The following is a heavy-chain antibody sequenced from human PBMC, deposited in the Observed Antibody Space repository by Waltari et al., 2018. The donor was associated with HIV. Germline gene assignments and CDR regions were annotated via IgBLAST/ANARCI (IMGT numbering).Heavy chain of an antibody. CDR3: ARRPDYGGDWFDS. D-gene: IGHD3-10*01. J-gene: IGHJ5*01. V-gene: IGHV5-51*03. Sequence: EVRLVQSGVEVQRPGDSLTISCQASGYTFTTYWSGWVGQTADKGLEWIGVIYPHTSRVIYNPSFHGRGGISTDWSTRRVFLEWRRLTALDTGVYYCARRPDYGGDWFDSWGQGTLVSVSS. CDR1: GYTFTTYW. CDR2: IYPHTSRV.